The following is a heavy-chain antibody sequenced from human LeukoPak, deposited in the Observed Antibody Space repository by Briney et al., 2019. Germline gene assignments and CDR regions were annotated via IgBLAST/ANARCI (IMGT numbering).Heavy chain of an antibody. D-gene: IGHD3-9*01. J-gene: IGHJ6*03. Sequence: SVKVSCKASGGTFSSYAISWVRQAPGQGLEWTGRIIPIFGTANYAQKFQGRVTITTDESTSTAYMELSSLRSEDTAVYYCARVPASLRYFEDYYYMDVWGKGTTVTVSS. CDR1: GGTFSSYA. CDR2: IIPIFGTA. V-gene: IGHV1-69*05. CDR3: ARVPASLRYFEDYYYMDV.